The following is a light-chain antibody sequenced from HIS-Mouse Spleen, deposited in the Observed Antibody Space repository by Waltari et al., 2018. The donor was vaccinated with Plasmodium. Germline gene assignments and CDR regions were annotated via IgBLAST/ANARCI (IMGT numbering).Light chain of an antibody. V-gene: IGLV3-19*01. CDR1: SLRSYY. Sequence: SSELTQDPALSVALGQTVRITCQGDSLRSYYASWYQQKPGQAPVLVIYGKNNRPSGIPDRFSGSSSGNTASLTITGAQAEDEADYYCNSRDSSGTHGVFGGGTKLTVL. J-gene: IGLJ2*01. CDR2: GKN. CDR3: NSRDSSGTHGV.